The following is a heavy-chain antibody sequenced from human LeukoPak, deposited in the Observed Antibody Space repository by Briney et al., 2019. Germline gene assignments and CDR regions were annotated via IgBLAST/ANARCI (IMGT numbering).Heavy chain of an antibody. CDR2: ISSSGSTI. CDR1: GFTFSSYE. D-gene: IGHD2-2*01. V-gene: IGHV3-48*03. J-gene: IGHJ4*02. CDR3: ARDWCSSTSCYNPNNGGKAYDY. Sequence: GGSLRLSCAASGFTFSSYEMNWVRQAPGKGLEWVSYISSSGSTIYYADSVKGRFTISRDNAKNSLYLQMNSLRAEDTAVYYCARDWCSSTSCYNPNNGGKAYDYWGQGTLVTVSS.